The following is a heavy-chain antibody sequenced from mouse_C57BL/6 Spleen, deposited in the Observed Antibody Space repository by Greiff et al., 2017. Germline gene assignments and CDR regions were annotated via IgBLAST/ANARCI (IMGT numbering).Heavy chain of an antibody. D-gene: IGHD2-3*01. Sequence: EVHVKQSGPELVKPGASVKLSCKASGYTFTDYNMHWVKQSHGKSLEWIGSINPNNGGTSYNQKFKGKATLTVNKSSSTGYMELRSLTSEDSAVYYCARGRGDGYYSAWFAYWGQGTLVTVSA. CDR3: ARGRGDGYYSAWFAY. V-gene: IGHV1-22*01. J-gene: IGHJ3*01. CDR1: GYTFTDYN. CDR2: INPNNGGT.